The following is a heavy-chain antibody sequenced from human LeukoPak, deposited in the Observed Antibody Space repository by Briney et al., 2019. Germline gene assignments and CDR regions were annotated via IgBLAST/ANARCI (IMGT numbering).Heavy chain of an antibody. CDR2: IPYDGSNK. J-gene: IGHJ4*02. D-gene: IGHD6-19*01. CDR1: GFTFSSYA. V-gene: IGHV3-30-3*01. Sequence: PGGSLRLSCAASGFTFSSYAMHWVRQAPGKGLEWVAVIPYDGSNKYYADSVKGRFTISRDNSKNTLYLQMNSLRAEDTAVYYCARDSGWAFDYWGQGTLVTVSS. CDR3: ARDSGWAFDY.